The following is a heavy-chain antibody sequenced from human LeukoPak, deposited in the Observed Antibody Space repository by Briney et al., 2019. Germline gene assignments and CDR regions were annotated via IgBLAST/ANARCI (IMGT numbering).Heavy chain of an antibody. CDR2: SRNKGNSYTT. J-gene: IGHJ6*02. V-gene: IGHV3-72*01. CDR3: ARGARPTGGTTNYFAMDV. D-gene: IGHD7-27*01. CDR1: GFVFIDHY. Sequence: GGSLRLSCAPSGFVFIDHYMDWVRQAPGKGLEWVCRSRNKGNSYTTEYAASVKGRFTISRDESENSLYLQMNSLKTEDTAVYYCARGARPTGGTTNYFAMDVWGQGTTVTVSS.